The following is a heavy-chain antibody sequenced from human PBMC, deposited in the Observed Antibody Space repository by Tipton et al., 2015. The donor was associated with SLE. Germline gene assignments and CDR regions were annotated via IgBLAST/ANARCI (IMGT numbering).Heavy chain of an antibody. J-gene: IGHJ4*02. CDR3: ARSSGWAY. CDR2: IYYSGST. V-gene: IGHV4-39*07. Sequence: LTCTVSGGSISSSSYYWGWIRQPPGKGLEWIGSIYYSGSTYYNPSLKSRVTISVDTSKNQFSLKLSSVIAADTAVYYCARSSGWAYWGQGTLVTVSS. D-gene: IGHD6-19*01. CDR1: GGSISSSSYY.